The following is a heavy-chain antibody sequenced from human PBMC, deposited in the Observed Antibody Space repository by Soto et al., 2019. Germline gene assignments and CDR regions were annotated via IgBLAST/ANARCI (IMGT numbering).Heavy chain of an antibody. CDR3: ASTSGSYPPDNRGPPDS. CDR2: IIPIFGTA. Sequence: QVQLVQSGAEVKKPGSSVKVSCKASGGTFSSYAISWVRQAPGQGLEWMGGIIPIFGTANYAQKFQGRVTITADESTSTAYMELSSLRSEDTAVYYCASTSGSYPPDNRGPPDSWGQGTLVTVSS. J-gene: IGHJ4*02. D-gene: IGHD1-26*01. CDR1: GGTFSSYA. V-gene: IGHV1-69*01.